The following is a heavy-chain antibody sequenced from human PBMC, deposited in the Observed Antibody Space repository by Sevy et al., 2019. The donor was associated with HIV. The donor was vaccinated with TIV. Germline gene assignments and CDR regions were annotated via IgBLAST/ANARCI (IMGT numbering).Heavy chain of an antibody. V-gene: IGHV3-23*01. J-gene: IGHJ3*02. CDR3: AGALYDSSGSFDALDI. Sequence: QQRESLKISCVASGFTFSNYAMNWVRQAPGKGLEWVSTIFRGGDGTYYADSVKGRFTISRDNSKDTVYLQLSSLRADDTAVYYCAGALYDSSGSFDALDIWGQGTMVTVSS. D-gene: IGHD3-22*01. CDR2: IFRGGDGT. CDR1: GFTFSNYA.